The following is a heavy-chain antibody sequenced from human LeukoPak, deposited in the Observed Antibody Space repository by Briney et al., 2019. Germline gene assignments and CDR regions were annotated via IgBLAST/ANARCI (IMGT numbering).Heavy chain of an antibody. Sequence: SETLSLTCTVSGGSISSYYWSWIRQPPGKGLEWIGYIYYSGSTNYNPSLKSRVTISVDTSKNQFSLKLSSVTAADTAVYYCAREGRYGGYFDYWGRGTLVTVSS. CDR3: AREGRYGGYFDY. D-gene: IGHD1-26*01. J-gene: IGHJ4*02. CDR2: IYYSGST. V-gene: IGHV4-59*01. CDR1: GGSISSYY.